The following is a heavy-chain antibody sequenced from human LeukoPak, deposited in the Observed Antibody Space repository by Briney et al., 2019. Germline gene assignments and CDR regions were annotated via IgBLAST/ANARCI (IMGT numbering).Heavy chain of an antibody. CDR2: MIPILGIA. CDR3: ARDHGYRGYDTTRALDY. Sequence: EASERVSYKASGGTLNNYEIRWGREAPGQRGERRGEMIPILGIANSAQKFQGRVTITADQSPSTAYLDLSSLRSEATPVYYCARDHGYRGYDTTRALDYWGQGTLVTVSS. V-gene: IGHV1-69*10. D-gene: IGHD5-12*01. CDR1: GGTLNNYE. J-gene: IGHJ4*02.